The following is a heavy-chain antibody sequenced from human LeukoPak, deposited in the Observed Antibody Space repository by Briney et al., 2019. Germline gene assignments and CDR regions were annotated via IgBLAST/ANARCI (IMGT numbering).Heavy chain of an antibody. J-gene: IGHJ4*02. D-gene: IGHD1-26*01. CDR3: AKGDQWELLRSLFDY. CDR1: GFTFSSYA. Sequence: GGSLRLSCAASGFTFSSYAMSWVRQAPGKGLEWVSAISGSGGSTYYADSVKGRFTTSRDNSKNTLYLQMNSLRAEDTAVYYCAKGDQWELLRSLFDYWGQGTLVTVSS. CDR2: ISGSGGST. V-gene: IGHV3-23*01.